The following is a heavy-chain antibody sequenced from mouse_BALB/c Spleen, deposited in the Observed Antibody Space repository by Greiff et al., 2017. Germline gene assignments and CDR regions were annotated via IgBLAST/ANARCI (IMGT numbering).Heavy chain of an antibody. CDR3: AREAQLGLSWFAY. D-gene: IGHD3-1*01. CDR1: GYTFTSYT. J-gene: IGHJ3*01. CDR2: INPSSGYT. Sequence: VQLQESGAELARPGASVKMSCKASGYTFTSYTMHWVKQRPGQGLEWIGYINPSSGYTNYNQKFKDKATLTADKSSSTAYMQLSSLTSEDSAVYYCAREAQLGLSWFAYWGQGTLVTVSA. V-gene: IGHV1-4*01.